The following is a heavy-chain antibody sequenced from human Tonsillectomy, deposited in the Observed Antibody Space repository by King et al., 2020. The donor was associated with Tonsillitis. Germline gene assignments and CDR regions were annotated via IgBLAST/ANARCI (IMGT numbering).Heavy chain of an antibody. CDR2: MDPSSGDA. CDR1: GYTFTNYD. CDR3: ARGVDF. Sequence: QLVQSGAEVKKPGASVKVSCKASGYTFTNYDINWVRQGTGQGLEWMGWMDPSSGDADYSQAFQGRVAMTRNTSISAAYMELRSLTSDDTAVYYCARGVDFWGQGTLVTVSS. V-gene: IGHV1-8*02. J-gene: IGHJ4*02.